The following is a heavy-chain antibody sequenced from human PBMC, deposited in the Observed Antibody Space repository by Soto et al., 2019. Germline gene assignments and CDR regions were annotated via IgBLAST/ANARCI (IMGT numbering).Heavy chain of an antibody. CDR3: ARVRYPGYYYYYMDV. D-gene: IGHD1-26*01. Sequence: LRLSCAASGFTFSSYWMSWVRQAPGKGLEWVANIKQDGSEKYYVDSVKGRFTISRDNAKNSLYLQMNSLRAEDTAVYYCARVRYPGYYYYYMDVWGKGTTVTVSS. CDR2: IKQDGSEK. J-gene: IGHJ6*03. V-gene: IGHV3-7*02. CDR1: GFTFSSYW.